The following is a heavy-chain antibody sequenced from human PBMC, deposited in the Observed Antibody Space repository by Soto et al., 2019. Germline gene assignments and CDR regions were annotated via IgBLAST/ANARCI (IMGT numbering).Heavy chain of an antibody. D-gene: IGHD2-15*01. V-gene: IGHV3-48*01. CDR1: GFTFSSYS. Sequence: GGSLRLSCAASGFTFSSYSMNWVRQAPGKGLEWVSYISSSSSTIYYADSVKGRFTISRDNAKNSLYLQMNSLRAEDTAVYYCARKEAGGGSSLRNRRYYYYMDVWGKGTTVTVSS. J-gene: IGHJ6*03. CDR2: ISSSSSTI. CDR3: ARKEAGGGSSLRNRRYYYYMDV.